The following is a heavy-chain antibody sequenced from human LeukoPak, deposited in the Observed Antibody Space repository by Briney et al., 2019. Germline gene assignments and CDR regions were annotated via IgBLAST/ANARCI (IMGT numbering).Heavy chain of an antibody. CDR1: GFTFSSYA. Sequence: GASLRLSCAASGFTFSSYAMSWVRQAPGKGLERVSGISGSGSSTYYADSVKGRFTISRDNSKNTLYLQMNSLRAEDTAVYYCAKDDDFWSGLRPTRRHETFYIWGQGTMVTVSS. J-gene: IGHJ3*02. V-gene: IGHV3-23*01. CDR3: AKDDDFWSGLRPTRRHETFYI. D-gene: IGHD3-3*01. CDR2: ISGSGSST.